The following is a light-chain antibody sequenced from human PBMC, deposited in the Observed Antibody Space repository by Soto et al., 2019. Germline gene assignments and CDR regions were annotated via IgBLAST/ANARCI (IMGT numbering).Light chain of an antibody. CDR3: GTWDSTLSAAV. CDR1: SSNNGNNY. Sequence: YVLTQPPSVPATPRQKVTTSCSGSSSNNGNNYVSWYQQLPGTAPKLLIYENNKQPSGIPDRFSCALFGTSATLGITELHTGDEADYYCGTWDSTLSAAVFRTGSMVTVL. J-gene: IGLJ1*01. CDR2: ENN. V-gene: IGLV1-51*02.